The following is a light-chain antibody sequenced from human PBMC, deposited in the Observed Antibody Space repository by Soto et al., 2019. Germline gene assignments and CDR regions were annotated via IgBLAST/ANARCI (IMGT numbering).Light chain of an antibody. CDR2: GAS. CDR3: QQYNTWPRT. Sequence: EIVLTQSPGTLSLSPGERATLSCRASQSVSSAYLAWYQQKAGQAPRLLIYGASTRATAIPARFSGSGSGTEFTLSISSLQSEDFAVYYCQQYNTWPRTFGQGTKVDIK. CDR1: QSVSSAY. V-gene: IGKV3-15*01. J-gene: IGKJ1*01.